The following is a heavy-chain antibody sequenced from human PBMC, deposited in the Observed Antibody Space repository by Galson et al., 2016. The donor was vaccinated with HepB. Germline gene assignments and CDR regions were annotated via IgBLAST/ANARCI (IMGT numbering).Heavy chain of an antibody. J-gene: IGHJ6*02. CDR3: ARPYTYYFGSGSYFDALHYGMDV. CDR1: GFGFSDYN. Sequence: SLRLSCAASGFGFSDYNMNWVRQAPGRGLEWVAYISASSGTIYYADSVKGRFTISRDNANNSLSLQMNSLRAEDTAFYYCARPYTYYFGSGSYFDALHYGMDVWGQGTTVTVSS. D-gene: IGHD3-10*01. V-gene: IGHV3-48*01. CDR2: ISASSGTI.